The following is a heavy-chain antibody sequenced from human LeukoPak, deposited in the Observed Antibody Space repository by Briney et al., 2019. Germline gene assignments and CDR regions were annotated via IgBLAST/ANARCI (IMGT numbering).Heavy chain of an antibody. Sequence: PSETLSLTCTVSGGSISSFHWSWLRQPPGKGLECIGHIYDSGGTNYNPSLKSRVAISVDTSKNQFSLRLSSVTAADTAVYYCARLGDDYSNYVIGYWGQGTLVTVPS. V-gene: IGHV4-59*01. D-gene: IGHD4-11*01. J-gene: IGHJ4*02. CDR1: GGSISSFH. CDR2: IYDSGGT. CDR3: ARLGDDYSNYVIGY.